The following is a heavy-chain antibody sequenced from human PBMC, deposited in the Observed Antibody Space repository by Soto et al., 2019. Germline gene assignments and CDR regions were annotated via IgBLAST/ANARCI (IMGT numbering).Heavy chain of an antibody. Sequence: QVQLVQSGAEVKKPGSSVKVSCKASGGTFSSYAISWVRQAPGQGLEWMGGIIPIFGTANYAQKFQGRVTITADESTSTAYMELSSLRSEDTAVYYCARDLFNCSGGSCYPDLYYYYGMDVWGQGTTVTVSS. D-gene: IGHD2-15*01. CDR2: IIPIFGTA. CDR1: GGTFSSYA. J-gene: IGHJ6*02. V-gene: IGHV1-69*01. CDR3: ARDLFNCSGGSCYPDLYYYYGMDV.